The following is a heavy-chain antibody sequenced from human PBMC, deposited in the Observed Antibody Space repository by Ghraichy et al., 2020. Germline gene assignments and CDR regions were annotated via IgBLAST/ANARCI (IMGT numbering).Heavy chain of an antibody. CDR3: AKDRTGDLDY. CDR2: ISWNSGSI. CDR1: GFTFDDYA. Sequence: SLNISCAASGFTFDDYAMHWVRQAPGKGLEWVSGISWNSGSIGYADSVKGRFTISRDNAKNSLYLQMNSLRAEDTALYYCAKDRTGDLDYWGQGTLVTVSS. D-gene: IGHD7-27*01. V-gene: IGHV3-9*01. J-gene: IGHJ4*02.